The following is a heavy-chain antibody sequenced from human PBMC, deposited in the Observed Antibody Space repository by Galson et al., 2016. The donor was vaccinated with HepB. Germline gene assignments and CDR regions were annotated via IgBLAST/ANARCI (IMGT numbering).Heavy chain of an antibody. J-gene: IGHJ4*02. CDR3: VRDRWATVNMWQSPFDC. CDR1: GFTFSTYA. V-gene: IGHV3-64D*06. D-gene: IGHD3-10*01. Sequence: SLRLSCAASGFTFSTYAMHWVRQAPGRGLEYVSGISRDGFVTYYADSVKGRFTISRDNSKNTLHLQMSSLRAVDTAVFYSVRDRWATVNMWQSPFDCWGQGTLVTVSS. CDR2: ISRDGFVT.